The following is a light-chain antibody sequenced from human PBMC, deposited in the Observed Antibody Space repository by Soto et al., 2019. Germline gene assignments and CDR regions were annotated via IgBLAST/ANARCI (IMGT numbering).Light chain of an antibody. V-gene: IGKV3-20*01. CDR1: QSVSSSY. J-gene: IGKJ5*01. Sequence: EIVLTQYPCTLSLSPGERATLSCRASQSVSSSYLAWYQQKPGQAPRLLIYGASSRATGIPDRFSGSGSGTDFTLTISRLEPEDFAVYYCQQYGSSPPLTFGQGTRLEIK. CDR2: GAS. CDR3: QQYGSSPPLT.